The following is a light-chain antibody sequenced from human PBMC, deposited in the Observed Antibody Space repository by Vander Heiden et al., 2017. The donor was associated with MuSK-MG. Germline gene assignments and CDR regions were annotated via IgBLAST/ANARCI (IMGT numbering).Light chain of an antibody. CDR2: YDS. Sequence: SYVLTQPPSVSVAPGQTASISCAGDNIGSESVHWYQQKPGQAPVLVIHYDSDRPSGIPERFSGSNSGATATLTITSVEAGDEADYYCQVYHRDSDHRVFGGGTKLTVL. CDR1: NIGSES. J-gene: IGLJ2*01. V-gene: IGLV3-21*04. CDR3: QVYHRDSDHRV.